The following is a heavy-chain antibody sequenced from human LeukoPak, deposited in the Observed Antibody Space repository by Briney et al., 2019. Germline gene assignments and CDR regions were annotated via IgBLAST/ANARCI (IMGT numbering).Heavy chain of an antibody. Sequence: GRSLRLSCAASGFTFSSYAMHWVRQAPGKGLEWVAVISYDGSNKYYADSVKGSFTISRDNSKNTLYLQMNSLRAEDTAVYYCASVAFDIWGQGTMVAVSS. CDR1: GFTFSSYA. V-gene: IGHV3-30*04. CDR3: ASVAFDI. CDR2: ISYDGSNK. J-gene: IGHJ3*02.